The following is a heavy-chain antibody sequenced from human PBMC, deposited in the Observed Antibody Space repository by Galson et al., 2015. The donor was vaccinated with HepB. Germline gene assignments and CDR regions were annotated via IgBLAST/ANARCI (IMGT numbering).Heavy chain of an antibody. CDR3: VRGYTFGPFAY. D-gene: IGHD5-18*01. Sequence: SLRLSCAASGFTFNNYTMHWVRQAPGQGLEWVTIISYDGRNKYSADSVKGRFTISRDNSKNTLYLQMNRLRADDTAVYYCVRGYTFGPFAYWGQGTLVTVSS. CDR1: GFTFNNYT. J-gene: IGHJ4*02. V-gene: IGHV3-30*04. CDR2: ISYDGRNK.